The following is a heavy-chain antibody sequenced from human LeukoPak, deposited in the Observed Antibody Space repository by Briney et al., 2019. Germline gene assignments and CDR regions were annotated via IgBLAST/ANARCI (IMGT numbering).Heavy chain of an antibody. D-gene: IGHD3-22*01. CDR1: GGTFSSYS. CDR3: ARDLGYYDSSGYPYYFDY. Sequence: AASVKVSCKASGGTFSSYSISWVRQAPGQGLEWMGRIIPILGIANYAHKFQGRVTITADKSTNTAYMELSSLRSEDTAVYYCARDLGYYDSSGYPYYFDYWGQGTLVTVSS. V-gene: IGHV1-69*04. CDR2: IIPILGIA. J-gene: IGHJ4*02.